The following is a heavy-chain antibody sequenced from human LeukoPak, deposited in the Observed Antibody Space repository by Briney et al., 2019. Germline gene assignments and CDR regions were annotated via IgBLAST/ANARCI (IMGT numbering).Heavy chain of an antibody. CDR1: GFTFSSYA. J-gene: IGHJ4*02. CDR3: AKGSTVTTLFAY. D-gene: IGHD4-17*01. CDR2: ISGSGGST. V-gene: IGHV3-23*01. Sequence: GGSLRLSCAASGFTFSSYAMSWVRQAPGKGLEWVSAISGSGGSTYYADSVRGRFTISRDNSKNTLYLQMNSLRAEDTAVYYCAKGSTVTTLFAYWGQGTLVTVSS.